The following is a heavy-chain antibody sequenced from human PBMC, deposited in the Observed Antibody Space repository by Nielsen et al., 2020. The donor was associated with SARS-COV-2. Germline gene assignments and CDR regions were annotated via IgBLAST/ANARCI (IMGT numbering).Heavy chain of an antibody. J-gene: IGHJ4*02. CDR1: GYSFTSYW. D-gene: IGHD6-19*01. CDR3: AYIAVAGVGEGEIDY. V-gene: IGHV5-51*01. Sequence: GESLKISCKGSGYSFTSYWIGWVRQMPGKGLEWMGIIYPGDSDTRYSPSFQGHVTISADKSISTAYLQWSSLKASDTAMYYCAYIAVAGVGEGEIDYWGQGTLVTVSS. CDR2: IYPGDSDT.